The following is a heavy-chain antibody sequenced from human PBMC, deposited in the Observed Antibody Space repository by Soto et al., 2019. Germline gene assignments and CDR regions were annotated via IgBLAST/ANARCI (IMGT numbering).Heavy chain of an antibody. Sequence: GGSLRLSCAASGFTFSSYWMSWVRQAPGKGLEWVANIKQDGSEKYYVDSVKGRFTISRDNAKNSLYLQMNSLRAEDTAVYYCARYHLFRGMEQLWDYWGQGTLVTVSS. V-gene: IGHV3-7*01. CDR2: IKQDGSEK. CDR3: ARYHLFRGMEQLWDY. CDR1: GFTFSSYW. D-gene: IGHD5-18*01. J-gene: IGHJ4*02.